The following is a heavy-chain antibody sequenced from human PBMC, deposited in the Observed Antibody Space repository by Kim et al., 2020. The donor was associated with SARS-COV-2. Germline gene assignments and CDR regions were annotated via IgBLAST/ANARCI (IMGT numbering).Heavy chain of an antibody. Sequence: GSLRLSCAASGFTFSSYDMHWVRQATGKGLEWVSAIGTAGDTYYPGSVKGRFTISRENAKNSLYLQMNSLRAGDTAVYYCARANYYDSSGYYYYYYGMDVWGQGTTVTVSS. CDR2: IGTAGDT. V-gene: IGHV3-13*01. J-gene: IGHJ6*02. CDR3: ARANYYDSSGYYYYYYGMDV. CDR1: GFTFSSYD. D-gene: IGHD3-22*01.